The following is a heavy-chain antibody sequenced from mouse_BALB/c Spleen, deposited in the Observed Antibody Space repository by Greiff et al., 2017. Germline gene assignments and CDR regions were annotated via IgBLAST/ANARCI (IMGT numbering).Heavy chain of an antibody. D-gene: IGHD1-1*01. V-gene: IGHV5-12-1*01. J-gene: IGHJ2*01. CDR2: ISSGGGST. CDR1: GFAFSSYD. CDR3: ARRGDYCRYFDY. Sequence: EVKVVESGGGLVKPGGSLKLSCAASGFAFSSYDMSWVRQTPEKRLEWVAYISSGGGSTYYPDTVKGRFTISRDNAKNTLYLQMSSLKSEDTAMYYCARRGDYCRYFDYWGQGTTLTVSS.